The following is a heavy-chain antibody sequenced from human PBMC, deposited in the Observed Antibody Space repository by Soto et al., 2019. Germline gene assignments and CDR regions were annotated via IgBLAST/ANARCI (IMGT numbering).Heavy chain of an antibody. CDR2: ISGSGGST. J-gene: IGHJ4*02. D-gene: IGHD6-13*01. CDR3: ARDPSSSWSRPYYFDY. Sequence: GGSLRLSCAASGFTFSSYAMSWVRQAPGKGLEWVSAISGSGGSTYYADSVKGRFTISRDNSKNTLYLQMNSLRAEDTAVYYCARDPSSSWSRPYYFDYWGQGTLVTVPQ. V-gene: IGHV3-23*01. CDR1: GFTFSSYA.